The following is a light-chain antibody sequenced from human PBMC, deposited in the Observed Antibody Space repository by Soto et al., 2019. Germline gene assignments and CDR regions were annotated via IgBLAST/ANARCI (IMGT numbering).Light chain of an antibody. CDR2: AAS. CDR3: QQLYNYPLS. J-gene: IGKJ1*01. V-gene: IGKV1-9*01. Sequence: EIQMTQSPSFLSASLGDKVTLTCRASQTVASYLAWFQQKPGKAPKLLIHAASTWRSGVPSRFSGSGSGPEFTLTISSLQPEDFATYYCQQLYNYPLSFGQGTKVDIK. CDR1: QTVASY.